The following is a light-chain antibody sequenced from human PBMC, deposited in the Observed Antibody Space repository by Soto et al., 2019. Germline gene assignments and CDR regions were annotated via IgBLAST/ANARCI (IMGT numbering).Light chain of an antibody. Sequence: IVLTQSPGTLSLSPGERATLSCRASQSVRSNFLAWYQQKPGQAPRLLIYGASNRATGIPDRFSGSGSGTDFTLTISRLEPEDFAVYFCQQYGGSPITFGLGTRLEIK. V-gene: IGKV3-20*01. CDR3: QQYGGSPIT. CDR1: QSVRSNF. J-gene: IGKJ5*01. CDR2: GAS.